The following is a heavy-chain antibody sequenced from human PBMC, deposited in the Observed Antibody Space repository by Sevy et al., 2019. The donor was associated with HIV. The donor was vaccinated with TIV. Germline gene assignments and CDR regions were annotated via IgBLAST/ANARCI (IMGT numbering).Heavy chain of an antibody. J-gene: IGHJ4*02. CDR1: GDSISSGSYY. Sequence: SETLSLTCTVSGDSISSGSYYWGWIRQPPGKGLEWIGNIYYGGDTYYNPSLKSRVTISVDTSKNQFSLKLSSVTAAEPSVYYCARLGRNEGSFDYWGQGTLVTVSS. V-gene: IGHV4-39*01. CDR3: ARLGRNEGSFDY. D-gene: IGHD1-1*01. CDR2: IYYGGDT.